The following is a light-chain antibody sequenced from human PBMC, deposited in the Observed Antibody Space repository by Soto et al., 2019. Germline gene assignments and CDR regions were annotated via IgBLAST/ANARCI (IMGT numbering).Light chain of an antibody. CDR1: QSVSID. CDR2: DAS. J-gene: IGKJ1*01. Sequence: EIVMTRSPASVPGSPMGVVAVCCRASQSVSIDLAWYQQKPGQAPRLLIYDASNRATGIPARFSGSGFGTDFTLTISSLEPEDFAVYYCQQRRNWPWTFGQGTKVDIK. V-gene: IGKV3-11*01. CDR3: QQRRNWPWT.